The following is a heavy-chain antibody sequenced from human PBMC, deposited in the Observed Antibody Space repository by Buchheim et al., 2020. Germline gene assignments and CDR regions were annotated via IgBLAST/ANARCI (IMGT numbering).Heavy chain of an antibody. Sequence: EVQLLESGGGLAQPGGSLRLSCAASGYPFSSYPMTWVRQTPGKGLEWVSAISGSGAITFYADSVKGRFTISRDNSKNTLYLQMSSLRAEDTAVYFCARRRDSAGYFFDYWGQGTL. J-gene: IGHJ4*02. CDR1: GYPFSSYP. V-gene: IGHV3-23*01. CDR2: ISGSGAIT. D-gene: IGHD3-22*01. CDR3: ARRRDSAGYFFDY.